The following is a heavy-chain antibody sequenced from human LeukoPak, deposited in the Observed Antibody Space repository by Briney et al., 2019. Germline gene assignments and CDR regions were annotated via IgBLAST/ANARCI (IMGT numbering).Heavy chain of an antibody. CDR3: ARGSVVTAIFDY. CDR1: GFTFSSYA. D-gene: IGHD2-21*02. CDR2: IYSGGST. J-gene: IGHJ4*02. V-gene: IGHV3-66*01. Sequence: GGSLRLSCAASGFTFSSYAMSWVRQAPGKGLEWVSVIYSGGSTYYADSVKGRFTISRDNSKNTLYLQMNSLRAEDTAVYYCARGSVVTAIFDYWGQGTLVTVSS.